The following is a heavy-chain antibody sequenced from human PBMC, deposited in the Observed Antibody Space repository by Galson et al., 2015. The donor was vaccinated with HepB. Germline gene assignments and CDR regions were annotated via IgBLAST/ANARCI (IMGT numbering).Heavy chain of an antibody. CDR1: GFTFDDYA. Sequence: SLRLSCAASGFTFDDYAMHWVRQAPGKGLEWVSGISWNSGSIGYADSVKGRFTISRDNAKNSLYLQMNSLRAEDTAVYYCARIAAAGIRFSYWSYFDYWGQGTLVTVSS. CDR2: ISWNSGSI. J-gene: IGHJ4*02. D-gene: IGHD6-13*01. CDR3: ARIAAAGIRFSYWSYFDY. V-gene: IGHV3-9*01.